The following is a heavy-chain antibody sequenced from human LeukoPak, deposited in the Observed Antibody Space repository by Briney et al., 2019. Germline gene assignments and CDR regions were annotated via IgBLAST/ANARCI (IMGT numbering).Heavy chain of an antibody. Sequence: SETLSLTCTVSGGSISSGSYYWSWIRQPAGKGLEWIGRIYTSESTNYNPSLKSRVTISVDTSKNQFSLKLSSVTAADTAVYYRARESGYRPSYYYYMDVWGKGTTVTVSS. CDR2: IYTSEST. D-gene: IGHD2-2*01. V-gene: IGHV4-61*02. CDR3: ARESGYRPSYYYYMDV. CDR1: GGSISSGSYY. J-gene: IGHJ6*03.